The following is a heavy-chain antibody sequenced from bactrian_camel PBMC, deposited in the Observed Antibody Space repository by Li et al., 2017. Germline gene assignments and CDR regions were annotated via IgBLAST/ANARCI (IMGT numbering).Heavy chain of an antibody. CDR3: AARLMSRVWDCKLDMEYNY. V-gene: IGHV3S40*01. J-gene: IGHJ4*01. CDR1: GFTFSSYY. CDR2: IVNGDRT. Sequence: VQLVESGGGLVQPGGSLRLSCAASGFTFSSYYMTWVRQAPGKGLEWVSAIVNGDRTTYADSVKGRFTIVGDNGKSTVYLEMSSLEPEDTALYYCAARLMSRVWDCKLDMEYNYWGQGTQVTVS.